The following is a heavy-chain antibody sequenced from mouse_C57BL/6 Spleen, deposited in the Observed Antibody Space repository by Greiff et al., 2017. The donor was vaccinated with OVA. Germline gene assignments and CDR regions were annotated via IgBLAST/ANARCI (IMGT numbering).Heavy chain of an antibody. J-gene: IGHJ3*01. Sequence: EVKLVESGGGLVQPGGSLKLSCAASGFTFSDYGMAWVRQAPRKGPEWVAFISNLAYSIYYADTVTGRFTISRENAKNTLYLEMSSLRSEDTAMYYCARAKTAQATGFAYWGQGTLVTVSA. V-gene: IGHV5-15*01. CDR3: ARAKTAQATGFAY. CDR2: ISNLAYSI. CDR1: GFTFSDYG. D-gene: IGHD3-2*02.